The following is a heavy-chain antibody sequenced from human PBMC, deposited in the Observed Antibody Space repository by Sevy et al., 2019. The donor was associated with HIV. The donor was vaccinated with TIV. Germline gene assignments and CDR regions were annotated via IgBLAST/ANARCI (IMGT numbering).Heavy chain of an antibody. J-gene: IGHJ3*02. CDR2: IYWKDDD. CDR3: VHRRGYCRGGTCRYGDAFDI. V-gene: IGHV2-5*01. D-gene: IGHD2-15*01. CDR1: GFSFDTSGVG. Sequence: SGPTLVKPTQTLTLTCTFSGFSFDTSGVGVAWIRQPPGKALEWLALIYWKDDDRYSPSLKSRLTITKDTSKTQVVLTMTNMDPVDTATYFCVHRRGYCRGGTCRYGDAFDIWGQGTMVTVSS.